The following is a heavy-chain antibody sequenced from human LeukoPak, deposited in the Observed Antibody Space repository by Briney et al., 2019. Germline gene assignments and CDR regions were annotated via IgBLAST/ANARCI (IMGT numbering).Heavy chain of an antibody. CDR3: ARGNYMRTYYYYMDV. CDR2: ISGSGGST. J-gene: IGHJ6*03. Sequence: GGSLRLSCAASGFTFSSYAMSWVRQAPGKGLEWVSAISGSGGSTYYADSVKGRFTISRDNSKNSLYLQMNSLRAEDTAVYYCARGNYMRTYYYYMDVWGKGTTVTVSS. CDR1: GFTFSSYA. V-gene: IGHV3-23*01. D-gene: IGHD1-7*01.